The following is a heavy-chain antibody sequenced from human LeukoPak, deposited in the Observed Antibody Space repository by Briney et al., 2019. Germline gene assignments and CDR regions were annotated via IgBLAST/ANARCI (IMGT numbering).Heavy chain of an antibody. CDR3: ARDLDWGAFDA. V-gene: IGHV3-23*01. J-gene: IGHJ5*02. D-gene: IGHD3-9*01. Sequence: GGSLRLSCAASGFTFGSYAMSWVRQAPGKGLEWVSAISGSGGSTYYADSVKGRFTISRDNSKNTVSLQMNSLRAEDTALYYCARDLDWGAFDAWGQGTLVTVSS. CDR2: ISGSGGST. CDR1: GFTFGSYA.